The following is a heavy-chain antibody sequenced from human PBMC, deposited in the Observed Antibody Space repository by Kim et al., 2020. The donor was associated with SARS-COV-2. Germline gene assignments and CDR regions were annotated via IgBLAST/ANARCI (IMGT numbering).Heavy chain of an antibody. V-gene: IGHV3-11*01. Sequence: GGSLRLSCAASGFTLSDSYMNWIRQVPGKGLEWVSYISSSGSTIHYADSVKGRFTISRDNAKNSLYLQVSSLRAEDTAVYYCARVIAAAGYDSYDIWGQGTMVTVSS. J-gene: IGHJ3*02. CDR3: ARVIAAAGYDSYDI. D-gene: IGHD6-13*01. CDR1: GFTLSDSY. CDR2: ISSSGSTI.